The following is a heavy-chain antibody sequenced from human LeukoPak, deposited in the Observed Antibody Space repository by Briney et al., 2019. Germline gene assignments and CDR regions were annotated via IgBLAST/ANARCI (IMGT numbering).Heavy chain of an antibody. Sequence: GRSLRLSCAASGFTFDDYAMHWARQAPGKGLEWVSGISWNSGSIGYADSVKGRFTISRDNAKNSLYLQMNSLRAEDTALYYCAKDTYSSSWVNWFDPWGQGTLVTVSS. J-gene: IGHJ5*02. CDR1: GFTFDDYA. V-gene: IGHV3-9*01. D-gene: IGHD6-13*01. CDR2: ISWNSGSI. CDR3: AKDTYSSSWVNWFDP.